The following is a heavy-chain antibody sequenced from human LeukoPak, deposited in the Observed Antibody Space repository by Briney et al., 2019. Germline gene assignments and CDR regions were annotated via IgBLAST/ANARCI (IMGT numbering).Heavy chain of an antibody. CDR1: GFTFSSYW. CDR3: AKDGAGQFDY. D-gene: IGHD1-26*01. CDR2: IKQGGSER. J-gene: IGHJ4*02. Sequence: GGSLRLSCAASGFTFSSYWMSWVRQAPGKRLEWVANIKQGGSERYYVDSVKGRFTISRDDAKNSLYLQMNSLRAEDTAVYYCAKDGAGQFDYWGQGTLVTASS. V-gene: IGHV3-7*01.